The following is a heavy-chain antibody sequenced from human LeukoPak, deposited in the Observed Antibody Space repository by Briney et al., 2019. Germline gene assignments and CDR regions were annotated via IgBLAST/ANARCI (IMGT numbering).Heavy chain of an antibody. V-gene: IGHV3-23*01. CDR1: GFTFSSYT. J-gene: IGHJ5*02. CDR3: AKDSVVVSAGWFDP. Sequence: GGSLRLSCAASGFTFSSYTMSWVRQAPGKRLEWVSSISGSGDSTYYAVSVKGRFTISRDNTKNTLYLQMNSLKAEDTAVYYCAKDSVVVSAGWFDPWGQGTLVTVSS. CDR2: ISGSGDST. D-gene: IGHD2-2*01.